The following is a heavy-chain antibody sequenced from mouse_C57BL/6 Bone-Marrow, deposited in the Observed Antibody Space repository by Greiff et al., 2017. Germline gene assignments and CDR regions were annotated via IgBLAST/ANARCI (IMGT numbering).Heavy chain of an antibody. CDR1: GYTFTSYW. Sequence: VQLQQPGAELVKPGASVKLSCKASGYTFTSYWMHWVKQRPGQGLEWIGMIHSNSGSTNSNEKFKSKATLTVDKSSSTAYMQLSSLTSEDSAVYYCARERLGREWFAYWGQGTLVTVSA. V-gene: IGHV1-64*01. CDR2: IHSNSGST. J-gene: IGHJ3*01. D-gene: IGHD4-1*01. CDR3: ARERLGREWFAY.